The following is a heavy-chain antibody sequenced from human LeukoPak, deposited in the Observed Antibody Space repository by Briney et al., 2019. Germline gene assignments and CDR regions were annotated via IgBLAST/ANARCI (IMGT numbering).Heavy chain of an antibody. CDR1: GFTFSGYY. V-gene: IGHV3-11*04. J-gene: IGHJ4*02. CDR2: MSSTGNTI. CDR3: VKDSTHFRVWDSYDTAGLNY. D-gene: IGHD3-22*01. Sequence: GGSLRLSCAASGFTFSGYYMNWIRQAPGKRLEWISYMSSTGNTIYYPDSVKGRFTVSRDNAKNSLYLQMNSLRAEDTAVYYYVKDSTHFRVWDSYDTAGLNYWGQGTLVTVSS.